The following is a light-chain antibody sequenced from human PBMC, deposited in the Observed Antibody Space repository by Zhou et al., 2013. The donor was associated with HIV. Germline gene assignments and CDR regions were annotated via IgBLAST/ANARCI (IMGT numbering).Light chain of an antibody. CDR3: QQYDNFPLWS. J-gene: IGKJ2*04. CDR2: QAS. V-gene: IGKV1-5*01. CDR1: EPVRRW. Sequence: DIRMTQSPSMLYASVGDRVTFTCRASEPVRRWVAWYQQKPGKAPRLLIYQASNLQHGVASRFSGSGSETDFTLTISGLQPDDIATYYCQQYDNFPLWSFGQGTKVEIE.